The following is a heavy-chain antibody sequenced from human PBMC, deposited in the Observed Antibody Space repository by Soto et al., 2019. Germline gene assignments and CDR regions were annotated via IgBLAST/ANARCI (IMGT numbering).Heavy chain of an antibody. CDR1: GFTFSNAW. V-gene: IGHV3-15*01. J-gene: IGHJ4*02. Sequence: GGSLRLSCAASGFTFSNAWMSWVRQAPGKGLEWVGRIKSKTDGGTTDYAAPVKGRFTISRDDSKNTLYLQMNSLKTEDTAVYYCTTDASFSGSLIDYWGQGTLVTVSS. D-gene: IGHD1-26*01. CDR3: TTDASFSGSLIDY. CDR2: IKSKTDGGTT.